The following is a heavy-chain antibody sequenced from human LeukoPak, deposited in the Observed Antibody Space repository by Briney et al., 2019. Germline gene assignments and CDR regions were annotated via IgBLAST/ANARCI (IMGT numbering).Heavy chain of an antibody. CDR1: GYTFTCYY. J-gene: IGHJ5*02. D-gene: IGHD2-2*01. CDR3: ARSVVPAWRSWFDP. CDR2: INPNSGGT. Sequence: ASLKVSFKPSGYTFTCYYMHWVRQAPGQGLEWMGWINPNSGGTNYAQKFQGRVTITRDTSISTAYMELSRLRSDDTAVYYCARSVVPAWRSWFDPWGQGTLVTVSS. V-gene: IGHV1-2*02.